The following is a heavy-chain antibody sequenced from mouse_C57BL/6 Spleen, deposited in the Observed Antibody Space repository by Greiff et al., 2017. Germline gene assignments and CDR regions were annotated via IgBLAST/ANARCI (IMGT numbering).Heavy chain of an antibody. CDR2: IFPGSGST. J-gene: IGHJ1*03. CDR1: GYTFTRYW. V-gene: IGHV1-9*01. D-gene: IGHD1-1*01. Sequence: QVQLQQSGAELMKPGASVKLSCKATGYTFTRYWIEWVKQRPGHGLEWIGKIFPGSGSTNYNEKFKGKATFTADNSSNPAHMPLSRLTTEDSAIYDCGCWDYGDGRYFDVWGTATTATVSS. CDR3: GCWDYGDGRYFDV.